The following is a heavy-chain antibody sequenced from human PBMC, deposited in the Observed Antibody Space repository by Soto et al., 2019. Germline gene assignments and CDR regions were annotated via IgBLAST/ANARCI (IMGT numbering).Heavy chain of an antibody. CDR3: ASMITLGGVIPYGMDV. CDR1: GGSISSYY. V-gene: IGHV4-59*01. CDR2: IYYSGST. J-gene: IGHJ6*02. Sequence: SETLSLTCTVSGGSISSYYWSWIRQPPGKGLEWIGYIYYSGSTNYNPSLKSRVTISVDTSKNQFSLKLSSVTAADTAVYYCASMITLGGVIPYGMDVWGQGTTVTVSS. D-gene: IGHD3-16*02.